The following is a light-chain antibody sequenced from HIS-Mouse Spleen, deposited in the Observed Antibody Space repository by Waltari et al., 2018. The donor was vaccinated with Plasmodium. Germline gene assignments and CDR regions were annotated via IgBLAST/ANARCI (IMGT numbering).Light chain of an antibody. J-gene: IGLJ1*01. CDR2: EGS. Sequence: QSALTQPASVSGSPGQSITISCPGTSRDVGGSNLVSWYQQHPGKAPKLMIYEGSKRPSGVSNRFSGSKSGNTASLTISGLQAEDEADYYCCSYAGSSTYVFGTGTKVTVL. CDR1: SRDVGGSNL. V-gene: IGLV2-23*01. CDR3: CSYAGSSTYV.